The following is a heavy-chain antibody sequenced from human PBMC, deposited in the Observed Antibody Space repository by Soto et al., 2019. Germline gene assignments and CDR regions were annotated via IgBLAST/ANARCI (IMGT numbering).Heavy chain of an antibody. CDR3: ARISTTSYFDF. Sequence: EVQLVESGGGLVQPGGSLRLSCAASGFTFSDHYMDWVRQAPGKGLEWVSRIRKKANSYTTEYAASVKGRFTISRDDSKNSMYLQMNSLKTEDTAVYFCARISTTSYFDFWGQGTLVTVSS. D-gene: IGHD4-17*01. CDR2: IRKKANSYTT. CDR1: GFTFSDHY. V-gene: IGHV3-72*01. J-gene: IGHJ4*02.